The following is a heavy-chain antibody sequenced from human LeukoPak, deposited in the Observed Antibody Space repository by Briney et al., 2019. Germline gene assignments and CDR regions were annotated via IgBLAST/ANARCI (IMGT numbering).Heavy chain of an antibody. CDR3: ARVKRAYSSGAITFDY. CDR2: IYYSGST. J-gene: IGHJ4*02. V-gene: IGHV4-59*01. D-gene: IGHD6-19*01. Sequence: SGTLSLTCAVSGGSISSYYWSWIRQPPGKGLEWIGYIYYSGSTNYNPSLKSRVTISVDTSKNQFSLKLSSVTAADTAVYYCARVKRAYSSGAITFDYWGQGTLVTVSS. CDR1: GGSISSYY.